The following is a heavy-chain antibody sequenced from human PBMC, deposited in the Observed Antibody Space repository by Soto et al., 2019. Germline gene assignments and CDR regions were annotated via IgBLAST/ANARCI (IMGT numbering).Heavy chain of an antibody. CDR3: ARVSGSYYYGMDV. Sequence: QVQLQESCPGLVKPSWTLSLTCAVSGGSISSSNWWSWVRQPPGKGLEWIGAIYPSGTTNYNPALQSGVTISVDKSKNQFSLKLSSVPAADTAVYYCARVSGSYYYGMDVWGQGTTVTVS. J-gene: IGHJ6*02. CDR1: GGSISSSNW. D-gene: IGHD1-26*01. V-gene: IGHV4-4*02. CDR2: IYPSGTT.